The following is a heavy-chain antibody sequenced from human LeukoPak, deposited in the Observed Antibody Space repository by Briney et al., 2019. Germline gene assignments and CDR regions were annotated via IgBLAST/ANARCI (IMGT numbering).Heavy chain of an antibody. Sequence: SETLSLTCTVSGGSISSGSYDWSWIRQPAGKGLEWIGRIYTSGSTNYNPSLKSRVTISVDTSKNQFSLKLSSVTAADTAVYYCARGYCSSTSCYWDNWFDPWGQGTLVTVSS. J-gene: IGHJ5*02. CDR3: ARGYCSSTSCYWDNWFDP. V-gene: IGHV4-61*02. CDR1: GGSISSGSYD. CDR2: IYTSGST. D-gene: IGHD2-2*01.